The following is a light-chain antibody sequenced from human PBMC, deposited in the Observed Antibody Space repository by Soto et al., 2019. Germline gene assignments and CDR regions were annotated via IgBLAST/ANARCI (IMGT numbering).Light chain of an antibody. J-gene: IGLJ1*01. Sequence: QSALTQPASVSGSPGQSITISCTRSSTDFENYNLVSWYQHCPDKAPKLIIYEGTKRPSEISDRFSGSESDTTASLIISGLQPEDEADYYCQSYASSLSANFVFGTGTKLTVL. CDR2: EGT. CDR3: QSYASSLSANFV. V-gene: IGLV2-23*01. CDR1: STDFENYNL.